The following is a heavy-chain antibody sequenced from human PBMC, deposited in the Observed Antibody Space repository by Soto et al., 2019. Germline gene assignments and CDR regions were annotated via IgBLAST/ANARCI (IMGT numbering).Heavy chain of an antibody. CDR3: ARERDGHNPNWFDL. D-gene: IGHD2-8*01. J-gene: IGHJ5*02. V-gene: IGHV3-53*01. CDR1: GFTVSNNY. CDR2: IYSGGST. Sequence: GGSLRLSCAVSGFTVSNNYMSWVRQPPGKGPEWVSDIYSGGSTYYADSVKGRFTISRDNSKNTLYLQMNSLRAEDTAVYYCARERDGHNPNWFDLWGQGTLVTVSS.